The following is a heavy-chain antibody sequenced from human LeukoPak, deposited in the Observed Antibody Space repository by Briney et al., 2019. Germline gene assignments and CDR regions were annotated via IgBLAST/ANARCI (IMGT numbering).Heavy chain of an antibody. D-gene: IGHD3-22*01. CDR1: GGSISSGSYY. J-gene: IGHJ3*02. CDR3: ASSLYYYDSSGYYSDAFDI. V-gene: IGHV4-61*02. Sequence: SETLSLTCTVSGGSISSGSYYWSWMRQPAGKGLEWIVRIYTSGSTNYYPSLKSRVSISVYTTKNQFSLKLSSVTAADTAVYYCASSLYYYDSSGYYSDAFDIWGQGTMVTVSS. CDR2: IYTSGST.